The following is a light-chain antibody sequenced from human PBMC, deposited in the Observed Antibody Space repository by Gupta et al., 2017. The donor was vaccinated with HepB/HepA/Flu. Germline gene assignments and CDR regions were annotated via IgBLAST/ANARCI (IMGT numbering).Light chain of an antibody. J-gene: IGKJ1*01. V-gene: IGKV2-24*01. CDR3: MQGKQFPRT. CDR2: RIS. Sequence: DIVMTQTPLSSLVTLGQTASISCRSSQNLVHADGNTYLNWLHQRPGHPPRLLIYRISNRFSGVPDRFSGSGAGTYFTLKISRVEAEDVGVYYCMQGKQFPRTFGQGTKVEIK. CDR1: QNLVHADGNTY.